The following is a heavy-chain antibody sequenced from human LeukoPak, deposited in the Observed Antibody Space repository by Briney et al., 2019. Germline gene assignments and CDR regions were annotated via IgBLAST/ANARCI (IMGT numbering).Heavy chain of an antibody. D-gene: IGHD4-17*01. CDR3: ARGYGDYVWCFDL. J-gene: IGHJ2*01. CDR2: INAGNGNT. Sequence: ASVKVSCKASGYTFTSYAMHWVRQAPGQRLEWMGWINAGNGNTKYSQKFQGRVTITRDTSASTAYMELSSLRSEDTAVYYSARGYGDYVWCFDLWGRGTLVTVSS. V-gene: IGHV1-3*01. CDR1: GYTFTSYA.